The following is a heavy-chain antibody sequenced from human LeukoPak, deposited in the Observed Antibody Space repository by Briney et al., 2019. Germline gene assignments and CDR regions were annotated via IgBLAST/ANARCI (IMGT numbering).Heavy chain of an antibody. V-gene: IGHV4-4*07. J-gene: IGHJ5*02. CDR1: GGSISSYY. Sequence: SETLSLTCTVSGGSISSYYWSWIRQPAGKGLEWIGRIYTSGSTNYNPSLKSRVTISVDKSKTQFSLKLSSVTAADTAAYYCARDYGDGAVGTDGYNCCWFDPWGQGTLVTVSS. D-gene: IGHD5-24*01. CDR3: ARDYGDGAVGTDGYNCCWFDP. CDR2: IYTSGST.